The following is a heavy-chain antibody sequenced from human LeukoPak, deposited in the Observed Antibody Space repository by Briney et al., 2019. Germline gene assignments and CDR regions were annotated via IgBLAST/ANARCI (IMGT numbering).Heavy chain of an antibody. D-gene: IGHD3-10*01. CDR3: ARGPPTGSGYYYYYMDV. CDR2: MNPNSGNT. V-gene: IGHV1-8*01. CDR1: GYTFTSYD. Sequence: ASLKVSCKASGYTFTSYDINWVRQATGQGLEWMGWMNPNSGNTGYAQKFQGRVTMTRNTSISTAYMELSSLRSEDTAVYYCARGPPTGSGYYYYYMDVWGKGTTVTVSS. J-gene: IGHJ6*03.